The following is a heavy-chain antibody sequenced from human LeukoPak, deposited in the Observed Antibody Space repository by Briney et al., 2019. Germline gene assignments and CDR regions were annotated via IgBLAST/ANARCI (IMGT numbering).Heavy chain of an antibody. J-gene: IGHJ5*02. CDR3: AREKAPYYGSGSHSPFDP. CDR2: ISSSGSTI. V-gene: IGHV3-11*01. D-gene: IGHD3-10*01. CDR1: GFTFSDYY. Sequence: GGSLRLSCAASGFTFSDYYMSWIRQAPGKGLEWVSYISSSGSTIYYADSVKGRFTISRDNAKNSLYLQMNSLRAEDTAFYYCAREKAPYYGSGSHSPFDPWGQGTLVTVSS.